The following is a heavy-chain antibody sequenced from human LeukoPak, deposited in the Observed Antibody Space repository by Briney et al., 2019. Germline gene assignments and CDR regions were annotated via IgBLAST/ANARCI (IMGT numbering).Heavy chain of an antibody. CDR2: ISSSGSTI. Sequence: GGSLRLSCAASGFTFSDYYMSWIRQAPGKGLEWVSYISSSGSTIYYADSVKGRFTISRDNAKNSLYLQMNSLRAEDMAVYYCARVKGSGSYYSRYQYYYTDVWGKGTTVTVSS. J-gene: IGHJ6*03. V-gene: IGHV3-11*01. D-gene: IGHD3-10*01. CDR3: ARVKGSGSYYSRYQYYYTDV. CDR1: GFTFSDYY.